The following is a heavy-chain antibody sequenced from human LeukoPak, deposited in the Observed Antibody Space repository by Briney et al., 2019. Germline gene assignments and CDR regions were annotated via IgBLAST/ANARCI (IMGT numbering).Heavy chain of an antibody. Sequence: GGSLRLSCAASGFTFSSYGMHWVRQAPGKGLEWVAVIWYDGSNKYYADSVKGRFTISRDNSKNTLYLQMNSLRAEDTAVYYCARDGAIVVVPAAIVGVGGMDVWGQGTTVTVSS. J-gene: IGHJ6*02. D-gene: IGHD2-2*01. V-gene: IGHV3-33*01. CDR3: ARDGAIVVVPAAIVGVGGMDV. CDR2: IWYDGSNK. CDR1: GFTFSSYG.